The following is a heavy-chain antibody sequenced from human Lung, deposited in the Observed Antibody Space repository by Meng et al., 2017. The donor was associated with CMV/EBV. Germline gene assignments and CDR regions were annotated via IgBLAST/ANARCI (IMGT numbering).Heavy chain of an antibody. Sequence: ASVKVSXKASGYTFTSYDINWVRQATGQGLEWMGWMNPNSGNTGYAQRFQGRVTMTRNTSISTAYMELSSLRSEDTAVYYCARNPYSSPGPPSPHVHCYYYGMDVWGQGXTVTVSS. J-gene: IGHJ6*02. V-gene: IGHV1-8*01. CDR1: GYTFTSYD. D-gene: IGHD6-13*01. CDR3: ARNPYSSPGPPSPHVHCYYYGMDV. CDR2: MNPNSGNT.